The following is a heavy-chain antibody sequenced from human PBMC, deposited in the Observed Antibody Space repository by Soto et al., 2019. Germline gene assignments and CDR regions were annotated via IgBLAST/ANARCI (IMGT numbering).Heavy chain of an antibody. J-gene: IGHJ4*02. D-gene: IGHD3-9*01. CDR2: IYWDDDK. CDR3: ARIFKGLFDWQH. V-gene: IGHV2-5*02. Sequence: SGPTLVNPTQTLTLTCTFSGFSLSTSGVGVGWIRQPPGKALEWLALIYWDDDKRYSPSLKSRLTITKDTSENQVVLTMTNMDPVDTATYYCARIFKGLFDWQHWGQGTLVTVSS. CDR1: GFSLSTSGVG.